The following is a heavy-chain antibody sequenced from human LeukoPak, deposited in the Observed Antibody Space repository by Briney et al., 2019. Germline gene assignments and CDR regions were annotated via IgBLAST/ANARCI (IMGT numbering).Heavy chain of an antibody. J-gene: IGHJ1*01. CDR2: IYYSGST. CDR1: GGSISSYY. CDR3: ARGAIAAAGLIQH. V-gene: IGHV4-59*01. D-gene: IGHD6-13*01. Sequence: PSETLSLTCTVSGGSISSYYWSWIRQPPGKGLEWIGYIYYSGSTNYNPSLESRVTISVDTSKNQFSLKLSSVTAADTAVYYCARGAIAAAGLIQHWGQGTLVTVSS.